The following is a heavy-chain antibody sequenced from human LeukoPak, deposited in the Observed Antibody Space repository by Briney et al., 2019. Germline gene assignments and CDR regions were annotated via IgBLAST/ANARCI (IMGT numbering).Heavy chain of an antibody. V-gene: IGHV3-23*01. CDR2: ISGSGGST. J-gene: IGHJ4*02. CDR3: AKDRGITMIVVVTVFDY. Sequence: GGSLRLSCAASGFTFSSYAMSWVRQAPGKGLEWVSAISGSGGSTYYADSVKGRFTISRDNSKNTLYLQMNSLRAEDTAVYYCAKDRGITMIVVVTVFDYWGQGTLVTVSS. D-gene: IGHD3-22*01. CDR1: GFTFSSYA.